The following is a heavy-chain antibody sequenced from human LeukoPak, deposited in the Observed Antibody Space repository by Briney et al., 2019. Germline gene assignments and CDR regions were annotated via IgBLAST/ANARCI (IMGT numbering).Heavy chain of an antibody. CDR3: AKYGSGWYGIDY. CDR2: ISGSGGST. D-gene: IGHD6-19*01. Sequence: GGSLRLSCAASGFTFSRYAMSWVRQAPGKGLEWVSAISGSGGSTYYADSVKGRFTISRDNSKNTLYLQMNSLRAEDTAVYYCAKYGSGWYGIDYWGQGTLVTVSS. CDR1: GFTFSRYA. J-gene: IGHJ4*02. V-gene: IGHV3-23*01.